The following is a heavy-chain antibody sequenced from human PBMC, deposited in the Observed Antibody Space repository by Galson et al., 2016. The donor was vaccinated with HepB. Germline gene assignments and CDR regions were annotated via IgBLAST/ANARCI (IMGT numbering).Heavy chain of an antibody. V-gene: IGHV4-34*01. D-gene: IGHD4-17*01. CDR3: ARGDNPDYGDYASAYYYMDV. Sequence: LEWIGEINHSGSTNYNPSLKSRVTISVDTSKNQFSLKLSSVTAADTAVYYCARGDNPDYGDYASAYYYMDVWGKGTTVTVSS. J-gene: IGHJ6*03. CDR2: INHSGST.